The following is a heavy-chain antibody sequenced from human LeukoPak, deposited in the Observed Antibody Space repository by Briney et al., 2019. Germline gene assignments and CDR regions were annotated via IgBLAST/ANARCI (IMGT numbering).Heavy chain of an antibody. V-gene: IGHV4-31*03. Sequence: SETLSLTCTVSGGSISSGGYYWSWIRQHPGKGLEWIGYIYYSGSTYYNPSLKSRVTISVDTSKNQFSLKLSSVTAADTAVYYYAREARNNWFDPWGQGTLVTVSS. J-gene: IGHJ5*02. CDR1: GGSISSGGYY. CDR2: IYYSGST. CDR3: AREARNNWFDP. D-gene: IGHD6-6*01.